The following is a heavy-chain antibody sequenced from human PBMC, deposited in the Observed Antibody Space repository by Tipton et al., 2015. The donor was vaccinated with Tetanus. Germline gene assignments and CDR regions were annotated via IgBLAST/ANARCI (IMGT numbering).Heavy chain of an antibody. CDR3: ARRSLTNYGLDV. CDR1: GFTFNDYA. Sequence: SLRLSCAASGFTFNDYAIHRVRQVTGKGLEWVSGISGSGGSTVYADSVKGRFTISRDNAKNSLYLQMNSLRPDDTSIYYCARRSLTNYGLDVWGQGTTVTVSS. CDR2: ISGSGGST. V-gene: IGHV3-9*01. D-gene: IGHD1/OR15-1a*01. J-gene: IGHJ6*02.